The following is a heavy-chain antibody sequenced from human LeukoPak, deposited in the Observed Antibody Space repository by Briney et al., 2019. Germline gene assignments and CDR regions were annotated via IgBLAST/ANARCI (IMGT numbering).Heavy chain of an antibody. J-gene: IGHJ4*02. CDR2: IYYSGST. CDR3: AREPNRWLGSFDY. CDR1: GGSISSYY. V-gene: IGHV4-59*01. D-gene: IGHD6-19*01. Sequence: KASETLSLTCTVSGGSISSYYWGWIRQPPGKGLEWIGYIYYSGSTNYNPSLKSRVTISVDTSKNQFSLKLSSVTAADTAVYYCAREPNRWLGSFDYWGQGTLVTVSS.